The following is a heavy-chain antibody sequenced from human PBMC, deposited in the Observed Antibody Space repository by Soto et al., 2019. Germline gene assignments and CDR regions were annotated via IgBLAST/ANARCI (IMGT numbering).Heavy chain of an antibody. CDR3: ARNESSNLYGMHV. CDR2: ISNSSFSI. D-gene: IGHD6-6*01. CDR1: GFTFSSYS. V-gene: IGHV3-21*01. J-gene: IGHJ6*02. Sequence: PGGSLRLSCAGSGFTFSSYSMNWVRQAPGKGLEWVSSISNSSFSINYADSVKGRFSISRDNAQNSLHLQMNNLRAEDTAVYYCARNESSNLYGMHVWGQGTTVTVSS.